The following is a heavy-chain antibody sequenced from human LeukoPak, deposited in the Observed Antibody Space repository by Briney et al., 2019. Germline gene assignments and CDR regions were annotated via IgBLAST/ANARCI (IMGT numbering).Heavy chain of an antibody. J-gene: IGHJ4*02. D-gene: IGHD6-13*01. V-gene: IGHV3-21*01. CDR1: GFTFSSYS. CDR2: ISSSSSYI. Sequence: GGSLRLSCAASGFTFSSYSMNWVRQAPGKGLEGVSSISSSSSYIYYADSVKGRFTISRDNAKNSLDLQMNSLRAEDTAVYYCAREPIAAAGTFGYWGQGTLVTVSS. CDR3: AREPIAAAGTFGY.